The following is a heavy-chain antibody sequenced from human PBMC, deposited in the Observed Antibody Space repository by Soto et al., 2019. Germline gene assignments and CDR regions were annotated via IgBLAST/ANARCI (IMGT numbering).Heavy chain of an antibody. D-gene: IGHD2-2*01. CDR1: GYSFMEYG. V-gene: IGHV1-18*01. J-gene: IGHJ6*01. CDR3: ARESSVLISADQPSRFET. Sequence: DSVQVSCKGFGYSFMEYGINWVLQAPGQGLEWVGWISPYSGYTHSAQKFHGRLTLTTDTAASTAYMELRILRSADTALYYCARESSVLISADQPSRFETWG. CDR2: ISPYSGYT.